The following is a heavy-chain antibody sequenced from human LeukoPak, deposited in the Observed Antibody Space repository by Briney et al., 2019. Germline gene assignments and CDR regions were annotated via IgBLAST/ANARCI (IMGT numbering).Heavy chain of an antibody. CDR2: INHSGST. Sequence: PSETLSLTCAVYGGSFSGYYWSWIRQPPGKGLEWIGEINHSGSTNYNPSLKSRVTISVDTSKNQFSLKLSSVTAADTAVYYCARGVIWFGELYHPFDYWGQGTLVTVSS. J-gene: IGHJ4*02. CDR3: ARGVIWFGELYHPFDY. D-gene: IGHD3-10*01. CDR1: GGSFSGYY. V-gene: IGHV4-34*01.